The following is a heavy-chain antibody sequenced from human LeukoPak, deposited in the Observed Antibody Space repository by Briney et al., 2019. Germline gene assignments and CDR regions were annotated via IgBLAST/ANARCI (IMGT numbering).Heavy chain of an antibody. Sequence: GGSLRLSCAASGFTFDDYAMHWVRQAPGKGLEWVSLISGDGGSTYYADSVKGRFTISRDNSKNSLYLQMNSLRTEDTALYYCARNGYYYDSSGYYYDYWGQGTLITVSS. V-gene: IGHV3-43*02. CDR3: ARNGYYYDSSGYYYDY. J-gene: IGHJ4*02. CDR1: GFTFDDYA. CDR2: ISGDGGST. D-gene: IGHD3-22*01.